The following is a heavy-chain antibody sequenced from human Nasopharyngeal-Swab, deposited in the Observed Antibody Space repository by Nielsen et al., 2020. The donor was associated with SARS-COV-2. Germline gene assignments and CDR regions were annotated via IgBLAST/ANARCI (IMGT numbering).Heavy chain of an antibody. CDR2: IYSGGSST. CDR1: GFTFSSYA. J-gene: IGHJ4*02. CDR3: AKDGGGYCSSTSCYAFTHFDY. V-gene: IGHV3-23*03. D-gene: IGHD2-2*01. Sequence: GESLKISCAASGFTFSSYAMSWVRQAPGKGLEWVSVIYSGGSSTYYADSVKGRFTISRDNAKNSLYLQMNSLRAEDTALYYCAKDGGGYCSSTSCYAFTHFDYWGQGTLVTVSS.